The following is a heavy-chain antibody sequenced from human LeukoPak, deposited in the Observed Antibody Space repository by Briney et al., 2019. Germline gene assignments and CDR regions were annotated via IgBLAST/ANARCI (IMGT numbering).Heavy chain of an antibody. J-gene: IGHJ4*02. Sequence: GGSLRLSCAASGFTFRNYWMSWVRQVPGKGLEWVVNINEGGNEKNYVDSVKGRFTASRDNAQNSLYLQMNSLRVEDTAVYYCATDHSGYSFDYWGQGTLVTVSS. V-gene: IGHV3-7*03. D-gene: IGHD3-22*01. CDR2: INEGGNEK. CDR1: GFTFRNYW. CDR3: ATDHSGYSFDY.